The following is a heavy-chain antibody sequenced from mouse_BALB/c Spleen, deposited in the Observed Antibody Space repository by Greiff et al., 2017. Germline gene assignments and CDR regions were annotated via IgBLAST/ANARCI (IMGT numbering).Heavy chain of an antibody. CDR3: AREYEYYFDY. CDR1: GYSITSDYA. J-gene: IGHJ2*01. V-gene: IGHV3-2*02. Sequence: EVHLVESGPGLVKPSQSLSLTCTVTGYSITSDYAWNWIRQFPGNKLEWMGYISYSGSTSYNPSLKSRISITRDTSKNQFFLQLNSVTTEDTATYYCAREYEYYFDYWGQGTTLTVSS. D-gene: IGHD2-14*01. CDR2: ISYSGST.